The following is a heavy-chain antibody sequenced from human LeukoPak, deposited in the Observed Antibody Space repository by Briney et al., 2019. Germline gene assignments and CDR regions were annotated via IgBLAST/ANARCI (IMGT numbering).Heavy chain of an antibody. CDR2: INHSGST. V-gene: IGHV4-34*01. CDR3: ARFLSGYRMWFDP. Sequence: SETLSLTCAVYGGSFSGYYWSWIRQPPGKGLEWIGEINHSGSTNYNPSLKSRVTISVETSKNQFSLKLSSVTAADTAVYYCARFLSGYRMWFDPWGQGTLVTVSS. CDR1: GGSFSGYY. J-gene: IGHJ5*02. D-gene: IGHD3-3*01.